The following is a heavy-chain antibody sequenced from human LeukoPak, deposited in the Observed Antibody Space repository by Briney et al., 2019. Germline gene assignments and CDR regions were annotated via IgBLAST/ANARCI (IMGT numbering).Heavy chain of an antibody. CDR2: ISYDGSNK. CDR1: GFTFSSYA. CDR3: ARGHHAQDYGDHGGDAFDI. Sequence: GGSLRLSCAASGFTFSSYAMHWVRQAPGKGLEWVAVISYDGSNKYYADSVEGRFTISRDNSKNTLYLQMNSLRAEDTAVYYCARGHHAQDYGDHGGDAFDIWGQGTMVTVSS. V-gene: IGHV3-30-3*01. D-gene: IGHD4-17*01. J-gene: IGHJ3*02.